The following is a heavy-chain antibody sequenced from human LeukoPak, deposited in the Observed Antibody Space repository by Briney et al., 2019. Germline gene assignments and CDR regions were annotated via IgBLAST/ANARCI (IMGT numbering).Heavy chain of an antibody. CDR1: GFTFSSYA. J-gene: IGHJ4*02. Sequence: PGGSLRLSCAASGFTFSSYAMSWVRQAPGKGLEWVSAISGSDGSTYYADSVKGRFTISRDNSKNTLYLQMNSLRAEDTAVYYCAKVIAVATNIFDYWGQGTLVTVSS. CDR3: AKVIAVATNIFDY. CDR2: ISGSDGST. D-gene: IGHD6-19*01. V-gene: IGHV3-23*01.